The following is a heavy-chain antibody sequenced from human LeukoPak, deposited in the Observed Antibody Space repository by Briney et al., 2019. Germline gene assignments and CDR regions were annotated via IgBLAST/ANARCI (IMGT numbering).Heavy chain of an antibody. CDR2: IYYSGST. Sequence: SGTLSLTCTVSGGSISSSSYYWGWIRQPPGKGLEWIGSIYYSGSTYYNPSLKSRVTISIDTSKNQFSLKLSSVIAADTAVYYCARHSSGLFDYWGQGTLVTVSS. CDR3: ARHSSGLFDY. D-gene: IGHD5-12*01. J-gene: IGHJ4*02. V-gene: IGHV4-39*01. CDR1: GGSISSSSYY.